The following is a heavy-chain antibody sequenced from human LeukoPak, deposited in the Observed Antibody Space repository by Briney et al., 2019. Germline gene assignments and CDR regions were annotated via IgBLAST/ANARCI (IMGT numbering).Heavy chain of an antibody. V-gene: IGHV3-23*01. D-gene: IGHD2-2*01. CDR1: GFTFSSYA. Sequence: PGGSLRVSCAASGFTFSSYAMSCVREAPGKGLGWVSAICGSGGSTYYADSVKGRCTISRDNSKNTLYLQMNSLRAEDTAVYYCAKPVVRSGRGDYWGQRALVTVSS. CDR2: ICGSGGST. CDR3: AKPVVRSGRGDY. J-gene: IGHJ4*02.